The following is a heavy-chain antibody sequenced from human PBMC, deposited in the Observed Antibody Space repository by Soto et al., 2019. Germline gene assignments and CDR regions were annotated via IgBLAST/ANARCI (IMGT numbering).Heavy chain of an antibody. D-gene: IGHD6-13*01. CDR1: GFTFSSYE. CDR2: ISSSGSTI. Sequence: GGSLRLSCAASGFTFSSYEMNWVRQAPGKGLEWVSYISSSGSTIYYADSVKGRFTISRDNATNSLYLQMNSLRAEDTAVYYCARDRADVQQQLVPYDAFDIWGQGTMVTVSS. CDR3: ARDRADVQQQLVPYDAFDI. V-gene: IGHV3-48*03. J-gene: IGHJ3*02.